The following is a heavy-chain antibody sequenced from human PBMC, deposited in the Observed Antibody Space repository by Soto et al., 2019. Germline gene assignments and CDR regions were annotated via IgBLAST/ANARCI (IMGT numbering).Heavy chain of an antibody. Sequence: QVQLVQSGAEVKKPGSSVKVSCKASGGTFSSYAISWVRQAPGQGLEWMGGIIPIFGTANYAQKFQGRVTITADESTSTAYMELSSLRSEDTAVYYCARALRYYYDSSGYKLGWFDPWGQGTLVTVSS. CDR3: ARALRYYYDSSGYKLGWFDP. CDR2: IIPIFGTA. CDR1: GGTFSSYA. D-gene: IGHD3-22*01. V-gene: IGHV1-69*01. J-gene: IGHJ5*02.